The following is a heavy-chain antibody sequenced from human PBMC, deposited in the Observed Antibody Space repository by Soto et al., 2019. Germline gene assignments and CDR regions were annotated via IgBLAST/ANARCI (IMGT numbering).Heavy chain of an antibody. D-gene: IGHD4-4*01. CDR3: AKARYSNYVFYYYYGMDV. V-gene: IGHV3-30*18. Sequence: GGSLRLSCAASGFTFSSYGIHWVRQAPGKGLEWVAVISSDGSNKYYGDSVKGRFTISRDNSKNTLFLQMNSLRAEDTAVYYCAKARYSNYVFYYYYGMDVWGQGTTVTVSS. CDR2: ISSDGSNK. J-gene: IGHJ6*02. CDR1: GFTFSSYG.